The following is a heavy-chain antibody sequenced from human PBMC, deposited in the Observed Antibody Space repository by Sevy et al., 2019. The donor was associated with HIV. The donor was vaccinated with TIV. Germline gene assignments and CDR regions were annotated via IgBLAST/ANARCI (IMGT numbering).Heavy chain of an antibody. CDR2: IYYSGST. J-gene: IGHJ6*02. V-gene: IGHV4-39*01. D-gene: IGHD3-3*01. Sequence: SETLSLTCTVSGGSISSSSYYWGWIRQPPGKGLEWIGSIYYSGSTYYNPSLKSRVTISVDTSKNQFSLKLSSVTAADTAVYYCGTITIFGVVITQSVLERDGMDVWGQGTTVTVSS. CDR3: GTITIFGVVITQSVLERDGMDV. CDR1: GGSISSSSYY.